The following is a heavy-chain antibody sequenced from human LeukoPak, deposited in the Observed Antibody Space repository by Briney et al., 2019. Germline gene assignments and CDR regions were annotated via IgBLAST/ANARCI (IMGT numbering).Heavy chain of an antibody. V-gene: IGHV4-4*07. Sequence: SETLSLTCTVSGGSISSYYWSWIRQPAGKGLEWIGRIYTSGSTNYNPSLKSRVTMSVDTSKNQFSLKLSSVTAADTAVYYCAKDESASEQWLAPGYFDYWGQGTLVTVSS. J-gene: IGHJ4*02. CDR3: AKDESASEQWLAPGYFDY. CDR2: IYTSGST. D-gene: IGHD6-19*01. CDR1: GGSISSYY.